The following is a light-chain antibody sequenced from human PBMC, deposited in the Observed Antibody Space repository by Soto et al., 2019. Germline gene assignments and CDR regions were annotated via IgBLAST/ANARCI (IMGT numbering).Light chain of an antibody. CDR3: QAYDNTLSAYV. V-gene: IGLV1-40*01. Sequence: QSGLTQPPSVSGAPGQRVNISCTGSSSNIGAGYAAHWYQQRPGTAPKLLIYENTNRPSGVPDRFSGSRSGTSASLAITGLQTEDEAAYFCQAYDNTLSAYVFGTGTKLTVL. CDR1: SSNIGAGYA. CDR2: ENT. J-gene: IGLJ1*01.